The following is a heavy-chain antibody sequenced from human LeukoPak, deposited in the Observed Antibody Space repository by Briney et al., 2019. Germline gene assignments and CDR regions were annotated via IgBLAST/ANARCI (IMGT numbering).Heavy chain of an antibody. V-gene: IGHV1-8*01. CDR1: GYTFTICN. Sequence: ASVKVSCKASGYTFTICNINWVRQATGQGLEWMGWMNPNSGNTGYAQKFQGRVTMTRDTSTSTIYMELSSLRSEDTAVYYCARSPGLIVGVTLHYWGQGTLVIVSS. CDR2: MNPNSGNT. J-gene: IGHJ4*02. CDR3: ARSPGLIVGVTLHY. D-gene: IGHD1-26*01.